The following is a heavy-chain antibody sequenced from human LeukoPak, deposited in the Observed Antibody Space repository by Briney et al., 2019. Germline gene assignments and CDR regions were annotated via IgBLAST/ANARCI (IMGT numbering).Heavy chain of an antibody. D-gene: IGHD3-22*01. CDR1: GFTFSSYA. CDR2: ISYDGSNK. V-gene: IGHV3-30-3*01. Sequence: GGSLRLSCAASGFTFSSYAMHWVRQAPGKGLEWVAVISYDGSNKYYADSVKGRFTISRDNSKNTLYLQMNSLRAEDTAVYYCARDGGRVTMIVVVITYFDYWGQGTLVTVSS. CDR3: ARDGGRVTMIVVVITYFDY. J-gene: IGHJ4*02.